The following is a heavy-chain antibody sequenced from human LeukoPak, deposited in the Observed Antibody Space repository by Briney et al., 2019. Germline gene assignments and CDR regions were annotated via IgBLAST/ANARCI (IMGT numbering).Heavy chain of an antibody. CDR1: GGSFSGYY. V-gene: IGHV4-34*01. CDR2: INHSGST. CDR3: ARGEVQWLEWYFDL. J-gene: IGHJ2*01. Sequence: SETLSLTCAVYGGSFSGYYWSWIRHPPGKGLEWIGAINHSGSTNYNPSLKSRVTISVDTSKNQFSLKLSSVTAADTAVYHCARGEVQWLEWYFDLWGRGTLVTVSS. D-gene: IGHD6-19*01.